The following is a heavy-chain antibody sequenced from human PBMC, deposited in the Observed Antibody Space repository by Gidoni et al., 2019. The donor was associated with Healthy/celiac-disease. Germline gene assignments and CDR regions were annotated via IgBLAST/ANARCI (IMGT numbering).Heavy chain of an antibody. J-gene: IGHJ6*02. D-gene: IGHD1-26*01. V-gene: IGHV4-31*03. Sequence: QVQLQESGPGLVKPSQTLSLTCTVSGGSISSGGYYWSWIRQHPGKGLEWIGYIYYSGSTYYNPSLKSRVTISVDTSKNQSSLKLSSVTAADTAVYYCAREKLQNYYYYGMDVWGQGTTVTVSS. CDR1: GGSISSGGYY. CDR3: AREKLQNYYYYGMDV. CDR2: IYYSGST.